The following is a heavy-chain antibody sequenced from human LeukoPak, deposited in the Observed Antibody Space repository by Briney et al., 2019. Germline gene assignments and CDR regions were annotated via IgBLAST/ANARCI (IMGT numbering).Heavy chain of an antibody. CDR3: AKGFRVAATGADF. J-gene: IGHJ4*02. D-gene: IGHD6-13*01. CDR2: IRDDGSSK. Sequence: GGSLRLSCAASGFIFSSYGMHWVRQAPGKGLEWVAFIRDDGSSKYYADSVRGRFTVSRDDSKHMLYLQMNTLRVEDTAVYYCAKGFRVAATGADFWGQGTLVTVSS. V-gene: IGHV3-30*02. CDR1: GFIFSSYG.